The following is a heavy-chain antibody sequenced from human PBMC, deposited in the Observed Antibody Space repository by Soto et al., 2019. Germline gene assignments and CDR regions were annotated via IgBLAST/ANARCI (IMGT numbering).Heavy chain of an antibody. CDR2: ISGSGGST. Sequence: GGSLSLSCAASGFTFSGYAMTWVRQAPGKGLEWVSGISGSGGSTYYADSVKGRFTISRDNAKNTLYLQMNSLRAEGTAVYYCAKDNGDCSSTSCYASRYWGQGTLVTVSS. V-gene: IGHV3-23*01. J-gene: IGHJ4*02. D-gene: IGHD2-2*01. CDR3: AKDNGDCSSTSCYASRY. CDR1: GFTFSGYA.